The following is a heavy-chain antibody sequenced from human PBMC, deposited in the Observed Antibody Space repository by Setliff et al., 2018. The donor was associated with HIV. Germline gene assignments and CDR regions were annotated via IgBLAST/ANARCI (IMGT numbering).Heavy chain of an antibody. Sequence: SETLSLTCIVSGGSITSSTYYWDWIRQPPGKGLEWIGSIYYTGSTDYNPSLKSRITISVDTSKNQFSLKLSSVTAADTALYYCARLSGPFDYWGQGTQVTVSS. CDR2: IYYTGST. D-gene: IGHD1-26*01. CDR3: ARLSGPFDY. J-gene: IGHJ4*02. V-gene: IGHV4-39*01. CDR1: GGSITSSTYY.